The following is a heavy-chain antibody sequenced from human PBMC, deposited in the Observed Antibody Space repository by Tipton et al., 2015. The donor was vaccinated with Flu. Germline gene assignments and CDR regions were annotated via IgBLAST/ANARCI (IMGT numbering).Heavy chain of an antibody. Sequence: TLSLTCNVSGDSITTGSHYWNWIRQPAGKGLEWIGRIYTSGSTNYNSSLKSRVTISVDTSKNQFSLKLTSVTAADTAVYYCARGRGGGGSSNNWFDPWGQGTLVIVSS. CDR2: IYTSGST. CDR1: GDSITTGSHY. CDR3: ARGRGGGGSSNNWFDP. V-gene: IGHV4-61*02. J-gene: IGHJ5*02. D-gene: IGHD2-15*01.